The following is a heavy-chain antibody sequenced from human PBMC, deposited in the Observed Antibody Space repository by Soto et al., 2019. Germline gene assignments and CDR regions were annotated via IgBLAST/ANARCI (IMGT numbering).Heavy chain of an antibody. J-gene: IGHJ4*02. D-gene: IGHD2-15*01. CDR2: IIPIFGTA. CDR3: ARDWGPYGGYFDY. V-gene: IGHV1-69*13. Sequence: SVKVSWKASGGAFSSYSISWVRQAPGQGLEWMGGIIPIFGTANYAQKFQGRVTITADESTSTAYMELSSLRSEDTAVYYCARDWGPYGGYFDYWGQGTLVTVSS. CDR1: GGAFSSYS.